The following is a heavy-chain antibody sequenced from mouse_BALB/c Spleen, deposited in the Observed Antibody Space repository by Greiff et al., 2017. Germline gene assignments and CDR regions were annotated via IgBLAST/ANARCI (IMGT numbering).Heavy chain of an antibody. CDR2: IDPENGDT. Sequence: EVQLQQSGAELVRSGASVKLSCTASGFNIKDYYMHWVKQRPEQGLEWIGWIDPENGDTEYAPKFQGKATMTADTSSNTAYLQLSSLTSEDTAVYYCNFYGLFAYWGQGTLVTVSA. CDR1: GFNIKDYY. D-gene: IGHD1-1*02. CDR3: NFYGLFAY. J-gene: IGHJ3*01. V-gene: IGHV14-4*02.